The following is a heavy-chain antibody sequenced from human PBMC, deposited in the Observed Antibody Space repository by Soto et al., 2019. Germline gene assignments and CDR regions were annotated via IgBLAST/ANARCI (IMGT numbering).Heavy chain of an antibody. CDR1: GGTFSSYA. J-gene: IGHJ4*02. CDR3: ECKVSSGYSEFDY. CDR2: IIPIFGTA. D-gene: IGHD3-22*01. V-gene: IGHV1-69*06. Sequence: SVKVSCKASGGTFSSYAISWVRQAPGQGLEWMGGIIPIFGTANYAQKFQGRVTITADKSTSTAYMELSSLRSEDTAVYYCECKVSSGYSEFDYWGQGTLVTVSS.